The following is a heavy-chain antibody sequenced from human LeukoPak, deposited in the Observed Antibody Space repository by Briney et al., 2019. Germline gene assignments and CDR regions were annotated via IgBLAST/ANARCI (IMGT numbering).Heavy chain of an antibody. CDR2: IRYDGSNT. Sequence: GGSLRLSCAASGFTFNNYGTHWVRQAPGKGLEWVAFIRYDGSNTYYADSVKGRFTISRDNSKKTLYLHMNRLRAEDTAVYYCAKDPNRYDSSIYYCAYWGQGTLVTVSS. V-gene: IGHV3-30*02. D-gene: IGHD3-22*01. CDR1: GFTFNNYG. CDR3: AKDPNRYDSSIYYCAY. J-gene: IGHJ4*02.